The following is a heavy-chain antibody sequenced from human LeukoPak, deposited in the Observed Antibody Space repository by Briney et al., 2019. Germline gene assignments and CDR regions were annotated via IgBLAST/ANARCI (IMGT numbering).Heavy chain of an antibody. D-gene: IGHD3-10*01. CDR2: MNPNSGNT. J-gene: IGHJ6*03. CDR1: GYTFTSYD. V-gene: IGHV1-8*01. Sequence: ASVKVSCKASGYTFTSYDINWVRQATGQGLEWMGWMNPNSGNTGYAQKFQGRVTMTRNTSISTAYMELSSLRSEDTAVYYCARGRGITMVRGVRVYCYMDVWGKGTTVTISS. CDR3: ARGRGITMVRGVRVYCYMDV.